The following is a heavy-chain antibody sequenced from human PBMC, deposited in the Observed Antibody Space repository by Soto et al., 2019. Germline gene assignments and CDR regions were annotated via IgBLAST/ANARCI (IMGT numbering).Heavy chain of an antibody. CDR3: ARGNHRWLQLWYFDL. V-gene: IGHV1-69*01. Sequence: QVQLVQSGAEVKKPGSSVTVSCKASGGTFSSYNISWMRHAPGQGLERMGGIIPIFGTANYAQKFQGRVTITADESTSTAYMELSSLRSEDTAVYYCARGNHRWLQLWYFDLWGRVTLVTVSS. CDR1: GGTFSSYN. D-gene: IGHD5-12*01. J-gene: IGHJ2*01. CDR2: IIPIFGTA.